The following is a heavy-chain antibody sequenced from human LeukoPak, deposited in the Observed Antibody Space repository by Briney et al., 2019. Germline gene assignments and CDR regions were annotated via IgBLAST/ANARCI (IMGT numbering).Heavy chain of an antibody. CDR1: GGSFSDYY. D-gene: IGHD6-6*01. V-gene: IGHV4-34*01. Sequence: KPSETLSLTCAVYGGSFSDYYWTWIRQPPGKGLEWIGEINHSGSTNYNPSLKSRVTISVDTSKNQFSLKLSSVTAADTAVYYCARGPLPRLVYFDYWGQGTLVTVSS. CDR2: INHSGST. J-gene: IGHJ4*02. CDR3: ARGPLPRLVYFDY.